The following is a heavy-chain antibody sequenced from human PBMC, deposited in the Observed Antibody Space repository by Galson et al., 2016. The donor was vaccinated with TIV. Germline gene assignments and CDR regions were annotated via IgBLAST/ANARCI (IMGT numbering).Heavy chain of an antibody. CDR3: ARDQVIYDVVSGTDY. CDR1: GFIFRRFS. V-gene: IGHV3-21*01. Sequence: SLRLSCAASGFIFRRFSMNWVRQSPGKGLEWVSSISGDSRFIYYADSMKGRFTISRDNTKNSLYLHMNSLRAEDTAVYFCARDQVIYDVVSGTDYWGQGTLITVSS. D-gene: IGHD3-3*02. J-gene: IGHJ4*02. CDR2: ISGDSRFI.